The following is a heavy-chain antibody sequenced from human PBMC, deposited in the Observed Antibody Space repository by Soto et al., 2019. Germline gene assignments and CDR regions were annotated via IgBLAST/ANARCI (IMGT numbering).Heavy chain of an antibody. V-gene: IGHV3-7*05. CDR2: IKQDGSEK. D-gene: IGHD2-2*01. CDR3: ARDRRHIVVVPAAFDY. J-gene: IGHJ4*02. Sequence: GGSLRLSCAASGFTFSSYWMSWVRQAPGKGLERVANIKQDGSEKYYVDSVKGRFTISRDNAKNSLYLRMNSLRAEDTAVYYCARDRRHIVVVPAAFDYWGQGTLVTVSS. CDR1: GFTFSSYW.